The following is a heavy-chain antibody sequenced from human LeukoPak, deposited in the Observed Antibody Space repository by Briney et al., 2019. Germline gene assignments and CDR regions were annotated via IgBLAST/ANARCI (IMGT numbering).Heavy chain of an antibody. Sequence: PSQTLSLTCTVSGSSISSGGYYWSWIRQHPGKGLEWIGYIYYSGSTYYNPSLKSRVTISVDTSKNQFSLKLSSVTAADTAVYYCARDPGEYYDSSGYYYNYFDYWGQGTLVTVSS. CDR1: GSSISSGGYY. CDR3: ARDPGEYYDSSGYYYNYFDY. CDR2: IYYSGST. J-gene: IGHJ4*02. V-gene: IGHV4-31*03. D-gene: IGHD3-22*01.